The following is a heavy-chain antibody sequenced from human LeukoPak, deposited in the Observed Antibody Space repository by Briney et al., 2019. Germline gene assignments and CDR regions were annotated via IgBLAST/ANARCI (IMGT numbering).Heavy chain of an antibody. Sequence: EGSLRLSCAASGFTFSSYGMHWVRQAPGKGLEWVAVIWYDGSNKYYADSVKGRFTISRDNSKNTLYLQMNSLRAEDTAVYYCARDRGYGYGPAFDYWGQGTLVTVSS. CDR2: IWYDGSNK. CDR1: GFTFSSYG. J-gene: IGHJ4*02. D-gene: IGHD5-18*01. V-gene: IGHV3-33*01. CDR3: ARDRGYGYGPAFDY.